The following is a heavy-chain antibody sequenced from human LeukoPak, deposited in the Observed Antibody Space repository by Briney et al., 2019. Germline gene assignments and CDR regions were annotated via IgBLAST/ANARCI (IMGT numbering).Heavy chain of an antibody. CDR1: GYTFTSYG. J-gene: IGHJ4*02. V-gene: IGHV1-18*01. CDR3: ARDLPIRITIFGVVIPLDY. CDR2: LSAYNGNT. D-gene: IGHD3-3*01. Sequence: ASVKVSCKASGYTFTSYGISWVRHAPRQGLEWMGWLSAYNGNTNSAQKLQGRVTMTTDTSTSTAYMELRSLRSDDTAVYYCARDLPIRITIFGVVIPLDYWGQGTLVTVSS.